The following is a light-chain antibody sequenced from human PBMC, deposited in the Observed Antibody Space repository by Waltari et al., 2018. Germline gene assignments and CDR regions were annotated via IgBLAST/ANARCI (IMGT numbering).Light chain of an antibody. CDR3: QQYGSSIMYT. Sequence: VLTQSPGTLSLSPGERATLSCRASQRLTKNYLAWYQQKPGQAPRLLFYCASRRAAGIQDRCSCSGSGTDVTLTISRLVPEDFAVYYCQQYGSSIMYTFGQGTKLEIK. V-gene: IGKV3-20*01. CDR2: CAS. CDR1: QRLTKNY. J-gene: IGKJ2*01.